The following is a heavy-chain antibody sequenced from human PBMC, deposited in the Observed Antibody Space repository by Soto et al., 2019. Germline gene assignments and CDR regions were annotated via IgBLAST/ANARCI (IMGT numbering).Heavy chain of an antibody. J-gene: IGHJ4*02. Sequence: ASVKVSCKASGYTFISYYIHWIRQAPGLGLEWMGIINPSGGSTSYAQKFQGRVTMTRDTSTSTVYMELSSLRSEDAAVYYCARGDRGWNWGQGTLVTVSS. CDR2: INPSGGST. CDR1: GYTFISYY. V-gene: IGHV1-46*01. D-gene: IGHD6-19*01. CDR3: ARGDRGWN.